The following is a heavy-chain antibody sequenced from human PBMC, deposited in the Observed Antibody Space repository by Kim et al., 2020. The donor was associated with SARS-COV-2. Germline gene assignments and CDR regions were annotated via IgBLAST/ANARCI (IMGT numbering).Heavy chain of an antibody. CDR2: EGGSR. D-gene: IGHD3-3*02. J-gene: IGHJ4*02. CDR3: TSIFEY. V-gene: IGHV3-74*01. Sequence: EGGSRYYPDAVRGRFTTSRDNANNMVYLQMNSLRVDDTAIYYCTSIFEYWGQGALVTVSS.